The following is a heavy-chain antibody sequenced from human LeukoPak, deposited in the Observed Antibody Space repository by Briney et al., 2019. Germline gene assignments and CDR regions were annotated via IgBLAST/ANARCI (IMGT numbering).Heavy chain of an antibody. CDR2: IYSGGST. CDR1: GFTVSSNY. D-gene: IGHD2-8*01. J-gene: IGHJ3*02. V-gene: IGHV3-53*01. Sequence: GGSLRLSCAASGFTVSSNYMSWVRQAPGKGLEWVSVIYSGGSTYYADSVKGRFTISRDNSKNTLYLQMNSLRAEDTAVYYCARAPTNDAFDIWGKGQWSPSLQ. CDR3: ARAPTNDAFDI.